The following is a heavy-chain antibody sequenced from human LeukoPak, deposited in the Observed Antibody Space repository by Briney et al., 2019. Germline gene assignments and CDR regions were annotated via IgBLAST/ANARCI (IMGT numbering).Heavy chain of an antibody. V-gene: IGHV1-69*06. J-gene: IGHJ4*02. D-gene: IGHD3-9*01. CDR3: ARGAGDYDILTGYRPTMFYFDY. CDR1: GGTFSSYA. Sequence: ASVKVSCKASGGTFSSYAISWVRQAPGQGLEWMGGIIPIFATTNYAQKFQGRVTITADKSTSTAYMELSSLRSEDTAVYYCARGAGDYDILTGYRPTMFYFDYWGQGTLVTVSS. CDR2: IIPIFATT.